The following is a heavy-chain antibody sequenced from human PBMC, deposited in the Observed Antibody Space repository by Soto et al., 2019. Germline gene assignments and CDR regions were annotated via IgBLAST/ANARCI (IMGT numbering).Heavy chain of an antibody. CDR3: AKDSSWEQWLADY. CDR1: GFTFSSYS. J-gene: IGHJ4*02. CDR2: ISSSSSYI. Sequence: GGSLRLSCAASGFTFSSYSMNWVRQAPGKGLEWVSSISSSSSYIYYADSVKGRFTISRDNSKNTLYLQMNSLRAEDAAVYYCAKDSSWEQWLADYWGQGTLVTVSS. V-gene: IGHV3-21*04. D-gene: IGHD6-19*01.